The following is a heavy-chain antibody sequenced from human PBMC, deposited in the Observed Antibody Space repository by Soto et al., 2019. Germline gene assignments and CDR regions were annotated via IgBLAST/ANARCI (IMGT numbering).Heavy chain of an antibody. V-gene: IGHV4-30-4*01. Sequence: SETLSLTCTVSGGSISSGDYCWSWIRQPPGKGLEWIGYIYYSGSTYYNPSLKSRVTISVDTSKNQFSLKLSSVTAADTAVYYCARDGDYYDSSGYYWRYFDYWGQGTLVTVSS. CDR1: GGSISSGDYC. CDR2: IYYSGST. J-gene: IGHJ4*02. CDR3: ARDGDYYDSSGYYWRYFDY. D-gene: IGHD3-22*01.